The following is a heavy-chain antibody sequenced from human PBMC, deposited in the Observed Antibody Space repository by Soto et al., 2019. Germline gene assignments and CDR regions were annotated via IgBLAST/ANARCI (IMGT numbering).Heavy chain of an antibody. CDR1: GGSISSGGYY. J-gene: IGHJ4*02. CDR2: IYYSGSTYYN. D-gene: IGHD1-26*01. V-gene: IGHV4-31*03. CDR3: ARTPLL. Sequence: QVQLQESGPGLVKPSQTLSLTCTVSGGSISSGGYYWSWIRQHPGKGLEWIGYIYYSGSTYYNYYNPCLKSRVTISVDTSKNQFSLKLSSVTAADTAVYYCARTPLLWGQGTLVTVSS.